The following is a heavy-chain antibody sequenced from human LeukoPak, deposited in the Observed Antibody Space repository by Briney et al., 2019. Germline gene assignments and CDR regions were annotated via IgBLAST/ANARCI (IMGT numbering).Heavy chain of an antibody. V-gene: IGHV3-21*01. Sequence: GGSLRLSCSASGFTFSSYSMNWVRQAPGKGLEWVSSISSSSSYIYYADSVKGRFTISRDNAKNSLYLQMNSLRAEDTAVYYCARGIAAAGTWFDPWGQGTLVTVSS. CDR3: ARGIAAAGTWFDP. CDR2: ISSSSSYI. D-gene: IGHD6-13*01. J-gene: IGHJ5*02. CDR1: GFTFSSYS.